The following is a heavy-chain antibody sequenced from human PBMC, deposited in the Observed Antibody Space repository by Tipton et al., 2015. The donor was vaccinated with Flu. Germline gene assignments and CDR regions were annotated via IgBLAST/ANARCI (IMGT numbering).Heavy chain of an antibody. CDR3: AREDTAMAHDY. J-gene: IGHJ4*02. V-gene: IGHV4-39*07. Sequence: TLSLTCTVSGDSISSGSYYWSWIRQPPGKGLEWIGSIFYSGNTYYNPSLKSRVTISVDTSKNQFSLKLSSVTAADTAVYYCAREDTAMAHDYWGQGTLVTVSS. CDR1: GDSISSGSYY. CDR2: IFYSGNT. D-gene: IGHD5-18*01.